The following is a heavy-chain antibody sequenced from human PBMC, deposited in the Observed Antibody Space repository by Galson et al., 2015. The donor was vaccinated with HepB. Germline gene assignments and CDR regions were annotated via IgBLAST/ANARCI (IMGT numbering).Heavy chain of an antibody. CDR2: ISSTTIYT. Sequence: SLRLSCAASGFSFSDYYMNWIRQAPGKGLEWLSYISSTTIYTNYADSVKGRFTVSRDNVKNSISLQMNRLSVEDTAIYYCARVADADYGDHSHFDSWGQGTLVTVSS. V-gene: IGHV3-11*06. CDR3: ARVADADYGDHSHFDS. J-gene: IGHJ4*02. D-gene: IGHD4-17*01. CDR1: GFSFSDYY.